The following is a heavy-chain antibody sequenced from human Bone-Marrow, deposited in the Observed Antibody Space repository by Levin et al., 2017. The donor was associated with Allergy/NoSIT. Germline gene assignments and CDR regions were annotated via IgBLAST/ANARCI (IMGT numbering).Heavy chain of an antibody. J-gene: IGHJ3*02. V-gene: IGHV3-23*01. CDR2: ISGSGGST. CDR1: GFTFSSYA. D-gene: IGHD3-22*01. CDR3: AKVLIRGHYYDSSGYYPGAFDI. Sequence: LSLTCAASGFTFSSYAMSWVRQAPGKGLEWVSAISGSGGSTYYADSVKGRFTISRDNSKNTLYLQMNSLRAEDTAVYYCAKVLIRGHYYDSSGYYPGAFDIWGQGTMVTVSS.